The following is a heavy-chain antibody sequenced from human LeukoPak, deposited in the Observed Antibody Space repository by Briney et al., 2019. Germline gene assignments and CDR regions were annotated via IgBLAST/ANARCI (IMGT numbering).Heavy chain of an antibody. CDR3: ARDGRSSTSYNWFDP. Sequence: GASVKVSCKASGYTFTSYGISWVRQAPGQGLEWMGRIIPIFGIANYAQKFQGRVTITADKSTSTAYMELSSLRSEDTAVYYCARDGRSSTSYNWFDPWGQGTLVTVSS. CDR2: IIPIFGIA. V-gene: IGHV1-69*04. D-gene: IGHD2-2*01. CDR1: GYTFTSYG. J-gene: IGHJ5*02.